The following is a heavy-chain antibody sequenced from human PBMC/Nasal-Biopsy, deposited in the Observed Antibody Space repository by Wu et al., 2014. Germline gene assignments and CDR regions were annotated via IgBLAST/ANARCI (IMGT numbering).Heavy chain of an antibody. J-gene: IGHJ6*02. CDR2: TYYRSRWLN. CDR3: AGRLGATGTSFGI. V-gene: IGHV6-1*01. D-gene: IGHD6-13*01. Sequence: AISGDSVSSNTVAWNWFRQSPSRGLEWLGRTYYRSRWLNEYAVSVRGRITIDPDTSKNQFSLHLNSVTPEDTAVYYCAGRLGATGTSFGIWGQGTTVTVSS. CDR1: GDSVSSNTVA.